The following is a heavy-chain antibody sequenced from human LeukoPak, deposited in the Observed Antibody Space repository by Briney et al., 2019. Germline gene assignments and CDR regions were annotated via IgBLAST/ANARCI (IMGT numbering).Heavy chain of an antibody. Sequence: PGGSLRLSCAASGFTVSGNYMSWVRQAPGKGLEWVSVIYSGGSTYYADSVKGRFTISRDNSKNTLYLQLNSLRAEDTAVYYCAGGSGSYRTPYYYMDVWGTGTTVTVSS. J-gene: IGHJ6*03. CDR1: GFTVSGNY. V-gene: IGHV3-53*01. CDR3: AGGSGSYRTPYYYMDV. CDR2: IYSGGST. D-gene: IGHD3-10*01.